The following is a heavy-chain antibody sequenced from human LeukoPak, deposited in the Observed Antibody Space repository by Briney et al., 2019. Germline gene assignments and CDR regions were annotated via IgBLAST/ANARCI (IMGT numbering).Heavy chain of an antibody. J-gene: IGHJ4*02. V-gene: IGHV4-31*03. CDR1: GGSISSGGYY. CDR3: ARTLHYYDSSGYTYYFDY. CDR2: IYYSGST. Sequence: SETLSLTCTVSGGSISSGGYYWSWIRQHPGKGLEWIGYIYYSGSTYYNPSLKSRVTISVDRSKNQFSLKLSSVTAADTAVYYCARTLHYYDSSGYTYYFDYWGQGTLVTVSS. D-gene: IGHD3-22*01.